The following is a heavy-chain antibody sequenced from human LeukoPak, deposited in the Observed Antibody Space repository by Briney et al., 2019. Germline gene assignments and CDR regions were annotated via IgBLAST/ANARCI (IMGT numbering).Heavy chain of an antibody. CDR3: ATLVIAVAGGFGDY. CDR2: INPNSGGT. D-gene: IGHD6-19*01. V-gene: IGHV1-2*02. CDR1: GYTFTGYY. Sequence: LVKVSCKASGYTFTGYYMHWVRQAPGQGLEWMGWINPNSGGTNYAQKFQGRVTMTRDTSISTGYMELSRLRSDDTAVYYCATLVIAVAGGFGDYWGQGTLVTVSS. J-gene: IGHJ4*02.